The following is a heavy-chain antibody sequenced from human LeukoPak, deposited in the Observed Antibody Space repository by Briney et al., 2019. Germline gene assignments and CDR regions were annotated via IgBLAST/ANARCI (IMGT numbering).Heavy chain of an antibody. CDR1: GFTFSSYG. CDR3: ARDQRSSGWYSFDP. V-gene: IGHV3-30*03. J-gene: IGHJ5*02. D-gene: IGHD6-19*01. CDR2: ISYDGSNK. Sequence: GGSLRLSCAASGFTFSSYGMHWVRQAPGKGLEWVAVISYDGSNKYYADSVKGRFTISRDNSNNTLYLQMNSLRAEDTAVYYCARDQRSSGWYSFDPWGQGTLVTVSS.